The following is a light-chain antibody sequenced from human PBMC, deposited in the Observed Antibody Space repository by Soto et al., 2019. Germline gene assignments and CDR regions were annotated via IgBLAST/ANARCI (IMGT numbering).Light chain of an antibody. V-gene: IGLV2-8*01. CDR2: EVS. Sequence: QLVLTQPPSASGSPGQSVAISCTGTSSDVGAYNYVSWYQQHPGKAPKLILYEVSRRPSGVPDRFSGSKSGNTASLTVSGLQDEDEADYYCSSYAGSNIYVVFGGGTKLTVL. CDR3: SSYAGSNIYVV. J-gene: IGLJ2*01. CDR1: SSDVGAYNY.